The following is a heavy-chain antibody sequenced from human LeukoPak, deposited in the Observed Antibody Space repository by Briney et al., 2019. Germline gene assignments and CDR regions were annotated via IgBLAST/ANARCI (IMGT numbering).Heavy chain of an antibody. J-gene: IGHJ6*03. CDR1: GFTFSSYS. D-gene: IGHD3-3*01. CDR2: ISSSSSTI. V-gene: IGHV3-48*01. CDR3: ARDPAIWSGYFSGGYMDV. Sequence: GGSLRLSCAASGFTFSSYSMNWVRQAPGKGLEWVSYISSSSSTIYYADSVKGRFTISRDNAKNSLYLQMNSLRAEDTAVYYCARDPAIWSGYFSGGYMDVWGKGITVTVSS.